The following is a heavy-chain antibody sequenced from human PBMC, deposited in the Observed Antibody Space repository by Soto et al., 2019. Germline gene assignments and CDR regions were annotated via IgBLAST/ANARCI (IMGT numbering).Heavy chain of an antibody. V-gene: IGHV4-39*01. D-gene: IGHD2-2*01. CDR1: GSSISSSSYY. CDR2: IYYSGST. Sequence: SETLSLTCTVSGSSISSSSYYWGWIRQPPGKGLEWIGSIYYSGSTYYSPSLTSRVTISVDTSKNQFSLKLSSVTAADTAVYYCARVVPAAMVSALNWFDPWGQGTLVT. J-gene: IGHJ5*02. CDR3: ARVVPAAMVSALNWFDP.